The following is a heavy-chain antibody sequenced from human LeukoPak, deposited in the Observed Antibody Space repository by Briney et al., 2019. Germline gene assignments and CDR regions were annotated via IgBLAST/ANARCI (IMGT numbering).Heavy chain of an antibody. V-gene: IGHV3-23*01. D-gene: IGHD3/OR15-3a*01. CDR3: AKEGTGSRLFDY. CDR2: ISGSGGST. J-gene: IGHJ4*02. Sequence: GGSLRLSCEASGFTFSSYAMNWVRQAPGKGLEWVSAISGSGGSTYYADSVKGRFTISRDNSKNTLYLQMNSLRAEDTAVYYCAKEGTGSRLFDYWGQGTLVTVSS. CDR1: GFTFSSYA.